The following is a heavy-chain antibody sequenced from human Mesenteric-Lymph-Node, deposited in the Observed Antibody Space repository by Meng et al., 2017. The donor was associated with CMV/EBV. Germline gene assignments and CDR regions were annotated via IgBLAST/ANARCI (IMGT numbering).Heavy chain of an antibody. CDR1: GFTFSSYG. CDR3: AKDLGWEVATIGAFDY. V-gene: IGHV3-33*06. CDR2: IWYDGSNK. J-gene: IGHJ4*02. Sequence: GESLKISCAASGFTFSSYGMHWVRQAPGKGLEWAAVIWYDGSNKYYADSVKGRFTISRDNSKNTLYLQMNSLRAEDTAVYYCAKDLGWEVATIGAFDYWGQGTLVTVSS. D-gene: IGHD5-12*01.